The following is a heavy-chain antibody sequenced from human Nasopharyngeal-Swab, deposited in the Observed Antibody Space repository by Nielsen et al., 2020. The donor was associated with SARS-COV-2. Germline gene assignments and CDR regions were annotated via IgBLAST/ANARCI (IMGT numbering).Heavy chain of an antibody. CDR1: GFTFSSYS. D-gene: IGHD3-10*01. J-gene: IGHJ4*02. V-gene: IGHV3-21*01. CDR3: ARDPFSGY. CDR2: ISSSSSYI. Sequence: GESLKISCAASGFTFSSYSMNWVRQAPGKGLEWVSSISSSSSYIYYADSVKGRFTISRDSAKNSLYLQMNSLRAEDTAVYYCARDPFSGYWGQGTLVTVSS.